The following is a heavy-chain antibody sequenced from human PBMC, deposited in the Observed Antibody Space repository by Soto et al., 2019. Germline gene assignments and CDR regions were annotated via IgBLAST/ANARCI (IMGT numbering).Heavy chain of an antibody. D-gene: IGHD3-10*01. J-gene: IGHJ6*03. Sequence: GASVKVSCKASGYTFTSYDINWVRQATGQGLERMGWMNPNSGNTGYAQKFQGRVTMTRNTSISTAYMELSSLRSEDTAVYYCARKGITMVRGVVKTYYYYYMDFWGKRTTVTVSS. V-gene: IGHV1-8*01. CDR2: MNPNSGNT. CDR3: ARKGITMVRGVVKTYYYYYMDF. CDR1: GYTFTSYD.